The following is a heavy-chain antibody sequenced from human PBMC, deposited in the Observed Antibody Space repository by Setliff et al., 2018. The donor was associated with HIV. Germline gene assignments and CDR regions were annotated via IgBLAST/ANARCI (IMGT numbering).Heavy chain of an antibody. J-gene: IGHJ4*02. D-gene: IGHD6-19*01. CDR2: ISAHSGYA. V-gene: IGHV1-18*01. CDR3: ARDPQDTRGWYIYYFDY. CDR1: GYTLSTYG. Sequence: ASVKVSCKASGYTLSTYGISWVRQAPGQGLEWMGWISAHSGYAKSAQKFQGRVTMDTDTSTNTAYMELKSLRSDDTAVYYCARDPQDTRGWYIYYFDYWGQGTLVAVSS.